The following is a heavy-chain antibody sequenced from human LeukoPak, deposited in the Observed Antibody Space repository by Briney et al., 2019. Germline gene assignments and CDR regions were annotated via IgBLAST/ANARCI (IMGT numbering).Heavy chain of an antibody. CDR1: GFTFDDYA. Sequence: QAGRSLRLSCAASGFTFDDYAMQWVRQAPGRGLEWVSGLSWNSDSIGYAESVEGRFNISRDNAKNSLYMQMNSLRAEDTAWYYCAKDMGSASTGGFDPWGQGTLVTVSS. CDR3: AKDMGSASTGGFDP. J-gene: IGHJ5*02. V-gene: IGHV3-9*01. D-gene: IGHD2-15*01. CDR2: LSWNSDSI.